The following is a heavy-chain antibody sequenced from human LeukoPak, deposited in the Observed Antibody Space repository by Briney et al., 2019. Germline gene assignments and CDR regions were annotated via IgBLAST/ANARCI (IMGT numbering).Heavy chain of an antibody. CDR1: GGSIGSSNW. CDR3: AREAKKYQLLPKSDRDYYFDY. V-gene: IGHV4-4*02. CDR2: IYHSGST. Sequence: SETLSLTCAVSGGSIGSSNWWSWVRQPPGKGLEWIGEIYHSGSTNYNPSLKSRVTMSVDKSKNQFSLKLSSVTAADTAVYYCAREAKKYQLLPKSDRDYYFDYWGQGTLVTVSS. J-gene: IGHJ4*02. D-gene: IGHD2-2*01.